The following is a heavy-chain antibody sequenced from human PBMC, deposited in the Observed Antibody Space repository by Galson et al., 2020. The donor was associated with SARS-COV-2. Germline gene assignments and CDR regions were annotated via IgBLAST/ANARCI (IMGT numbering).Heavy chain of an antibody. D-gene: IGHD3-10*01. CDR2: IDDAGTRT. J-gene: IGHJ4*02. Sequence: TGGSLRLTCRAYGLTFNIFWMSWVRQSPENGLEWVANIDDAGTRTYYVDSVRGRFTISRDNAKNSLYLEMNNLRVDDSAVYYCGTAGDYWGQGTLVTVSS. V-gene: IGHV3-7*03. CDR1: GLTFNIFW. CDR3: GTAGDY.